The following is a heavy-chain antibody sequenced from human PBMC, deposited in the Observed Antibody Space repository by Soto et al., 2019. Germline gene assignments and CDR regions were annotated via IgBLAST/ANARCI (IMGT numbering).Heavy chain of an antibody. CDR2: IYYSGST. V-gene: IGHV4-39*01. CDR1: GGSISSSSYY. Sequence: QLQLQESGPGLVKPSETLSLTCTVSGGSISSSSYYWGWIRQPPGKGLEWIGSIYYSGSTYYNPSLKSRVTISVDTSKNQFSLKLSSVTAADTAVYYCAGRITMVRVPHELPSPFDPWGQGTLVTVSS. D-gene: IGHD3-10*01. CDR3: AGRITMVRVPHELPSPFDP. J-gene: IGHJ5*02.